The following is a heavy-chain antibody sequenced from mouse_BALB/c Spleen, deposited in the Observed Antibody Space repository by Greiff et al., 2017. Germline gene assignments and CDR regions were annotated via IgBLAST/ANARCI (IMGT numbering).Heavy chain of an antibody. CDR3: TRGVNWFAY. CDR1: GYTFTSYY. D-gene: IGHD2-2*01. J-gene: IGHJ3*01. V-gene: IGHV1S81*02. CDR2: INPSNGGT. Sequence: QVQLQQSGAELVKPGASVKLSCKASGYTFTSYYMYWVKQRPGQGLEWIGEINPSNGGTNFNAKFKSKATLTVDKSSSTAYMQLSSLTSEASSVYYCTRGVNWFAYWGQGTLVTVSA.